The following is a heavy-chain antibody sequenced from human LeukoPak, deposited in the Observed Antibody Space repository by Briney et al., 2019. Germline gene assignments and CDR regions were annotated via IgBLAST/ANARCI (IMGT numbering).Heavy chain of an antibody. D-gene: IGHD3-3*01. CDR2: IKQDGSEK. Sequence: GGSLRLSCAASGFTFSSYWMSWVRQAPGKGLEWVANIKQDGSEKHYVDSVKGRFTISRDNAKNSLYLQMNSLRAEDTAVYYCSRHLLIWSGYRTDLFDLWGQGTLVAVSS. CDR1: GFTFSSYW. CDR3: SRHLLIWSGYRTDLFDL. J-gene: IGHJ4*02. V-gene: IGHV3-7*01.